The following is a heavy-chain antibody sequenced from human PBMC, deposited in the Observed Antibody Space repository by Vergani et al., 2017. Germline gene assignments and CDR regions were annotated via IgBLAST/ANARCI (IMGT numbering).Heavy chain of an antibody. CDR1: GYTFTGSY. J-gene: IGHJ4*02. V-gene: IGHV1-2*02. CDR2: INPLSGGT. CDR3: ARESGRRTFDY. Sequence: QVQLVQSGAEVKKPGASVKVSCKASGYTFTGSYMHWVRQAPGKGLELMGWINPLSGGTTYAQRVQGRVTMTRDTSIGAAYMELSSLGIDYTAVYYCARESGRRTFDYWGPGTLVTASS.